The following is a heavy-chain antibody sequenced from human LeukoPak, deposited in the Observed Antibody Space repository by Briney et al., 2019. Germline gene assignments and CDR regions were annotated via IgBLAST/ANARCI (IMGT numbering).Heavy chain of an antibody. V-gene: IGHV1-24*01. CDR3: ATGITMVRGVIRIQGDYGMDV. Sequence: ASVKVSCKVSGYTLTELSMHWVRQAPGNGLEWMGGFDPEDGETMYAQKFQGRVTMTEDTSTDTAYMELSSLRSEDTAVYYCATGITMVRGVIRIQGDYGMDVWGQGTTVTVSS. CDR1: GYTLTELS. D-gene: IGHD3-10*01. J-gene: IGHJ6*02. CDR2: FDPEDGET.